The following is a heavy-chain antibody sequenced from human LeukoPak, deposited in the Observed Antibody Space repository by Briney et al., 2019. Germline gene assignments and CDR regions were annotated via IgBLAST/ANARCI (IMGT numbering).Heavy chain of an antibody. CDR2: ISSSSSTI. V-gene: IGHV3-48*02. CDR1: GFTFSNYN. J-gene: IGHJ5*02. CDR3: AREMVYAKNWFDP. D-gene: IGHD2-8*01. Sequence: GGSLRLSCAASGFTFSNYNMNWVRQVPGKGLEWVSYISSSSSTIYYADSVKGRFTISRDNAKNSLYLQMNSLRDEDTAVYYCAREMVYAKNWFDPWGQGTLVTVSS.